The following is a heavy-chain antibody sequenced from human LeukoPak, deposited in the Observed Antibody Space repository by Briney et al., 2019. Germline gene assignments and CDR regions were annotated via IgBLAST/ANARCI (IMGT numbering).Heavy chain of an antibody. J-gene: IGHJ5*02. CDR1: GYSISSGYY. Sequence: PSETLSLTCTVSGYSISSGYYWGWIRQPPGKGLEWIGSIYHSGSTYYNPSLKSRVTISVDTSKNQFSLKLSSVTAADTAVYYCARDRGQLWLKNWFDPWGQGTLVTVSS. CDR3: ARDRGQLWLKNWFDP. CDR2: IYHSGST. V-gene: IGHV4-38-2*02. D-gene: IGHD5-18*01.